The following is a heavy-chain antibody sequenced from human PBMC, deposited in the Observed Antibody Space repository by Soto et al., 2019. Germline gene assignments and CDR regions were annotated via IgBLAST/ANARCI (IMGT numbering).Heavy chain of an antibody. CDR1: GYIFTDHL. Sequence: GASVKVPCKTSGYIFTDHLIHWVRQSPGQGLQWVGWVHPDSGGTNVAQAFQDRVTMTADTSITTAYMDLARLLPDDTAIFYCARGAQGFFPVSGIYFYFDHWGQGTPVTVSS. D-gene: IGHD3-22*01. J-gene: IGHJ4*02. CDR3: ARGAQGFFPVSGIYFYFDH. V-gene: IGHV1-2*02. CDR2: VHPDSGGT.